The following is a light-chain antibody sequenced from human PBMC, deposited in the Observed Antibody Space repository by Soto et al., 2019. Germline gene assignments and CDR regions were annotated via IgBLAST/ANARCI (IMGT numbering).Light chain of an antibody. CDR2: DVT. V-gene: IGLV2-14*01. CDR1: SSDVGGYNY. J-gene: IGLJ1*01. CDR3: SSYTSSSTHYV. Sequence: QSALTQPASVSGSPGQSITISCTGTSSDVGGYNYVSWYQQHPGKAPKLMIYDVTNRPSGVSNRFSGSKSGNTASLTISGLQAEYEADYYCSSYTSSSTHYVFCTGTKLTVL.